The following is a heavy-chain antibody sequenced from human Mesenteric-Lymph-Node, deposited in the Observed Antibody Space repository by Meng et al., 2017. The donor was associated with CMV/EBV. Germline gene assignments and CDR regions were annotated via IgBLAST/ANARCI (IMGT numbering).Heavy chain of an antibody. J-gene: IGHJ6*02. Sequence: GGSLRLSCAASGFTFSSYSMNWVRQAPGQGLEWVSSISSGSDYIDYADSVKGRFTISRDNAKNSLYLQMNSLRAEDTAVYYCTRDPSLRFLEWLYDIGEQRYGMDVWGQGTTVTVSS. CDR2: ISSGSDYI. CDR3: TRDPSLRFLEWLYDIGEQRYGMDV. V-gene: IGHV3-21*01. CDR1: GFTFSSYS. D-gene: IGHD3-3*01.